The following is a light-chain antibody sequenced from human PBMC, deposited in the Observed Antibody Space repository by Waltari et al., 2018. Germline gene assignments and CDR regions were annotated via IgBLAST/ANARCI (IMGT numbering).Light chain of an antibody. CDR3: QQYGSSPYT. Sequence: EIVLTQSPGTLSLSPGERATLSCRASQSVSSSYLAWYQQKPGQAPRLLIYGASSRATGIPDRFSGSGSGTDFTLTISRLEPEDNAVYYCQQYGSSPYTFGHGTKVEIK. CDR2: GAS. CDR1: QSVSSSY. J-gene: IGKJ2*01. V-gene: IGKV3-20*01.